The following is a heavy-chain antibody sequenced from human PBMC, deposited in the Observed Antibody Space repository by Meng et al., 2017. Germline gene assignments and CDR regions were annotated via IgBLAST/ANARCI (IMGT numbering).Heavy chain of an antibody. J-gene: IGHJ6*02. D-gene: IGHD4-17*01. Sequence: GESLKISCAASGSTFDDYAMHWVRQAPGKGLEWVSLISWDGGSTYYADSVKGRFTISRDNSKNSLYLQMNSLRAEDTALYYCAKDGYGDYYGMDVWGQGTTVTVSS. CDR3: AKDGYGDYYGMDV. CDR2: ISWDGGST. CDR1: GSTFDDYA. V-gene: IGHV3-43D*03.